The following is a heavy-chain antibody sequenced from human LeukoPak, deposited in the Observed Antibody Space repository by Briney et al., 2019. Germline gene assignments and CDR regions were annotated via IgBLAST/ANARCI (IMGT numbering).Heavy chain of an antibody. CDR1: GFTFSTYW. D-gene: IGHD6-19*01. CDR2: IKQDGSEK. CDR3: VSGRGWTSDY. V-gene: IGHV3-7*03. J-gene: IGHJ4*02. Sequence: GGSLRVSCAASGFTFSTYWMTWVRQAPGKGLEWVANIKQDGSEKYYVDSVKGRFTISRDNAKNSLYLQMNSLRAEDTAMYYCVSGRGWTSDYWGQGTLVTVSS.